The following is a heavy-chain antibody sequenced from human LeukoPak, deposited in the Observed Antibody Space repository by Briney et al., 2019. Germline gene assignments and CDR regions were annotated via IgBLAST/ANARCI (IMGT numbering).Heavy chain of an antibody. J-gene: IGHJ4*02. V-gene: IGHV3-11*04. CDR3: ASLRNSGYSVY. Sequence: GGSLRLSCAASGVTFSDYYMSWIRQAPGKGLEWLSYINSSSTTIYYADSVQGRFTISRENAKNTLYLQMNSLRAEDTAVCYCASLRNSGYSVYWGQGTLVTVSS. CDR1: GVTFSDYY. D-gene: IGHD6-13*01. CDR2: INSSSTTI.